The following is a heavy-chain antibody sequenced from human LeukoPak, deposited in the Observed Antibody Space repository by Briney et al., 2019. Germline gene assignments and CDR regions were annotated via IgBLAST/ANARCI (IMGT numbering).Heavy chain of an antibody. CDR1: GFNFSSYA. CDR2: ISYDGSNK. V-gene: IGHV3-30-3*01. J-gene: IGHJ4*02. CDR3: ARDLSGNYYFDY. Sequence: PGRSLRLSCAASGFNFSSYAMHWVRQAPGKGLEWVALISYDGSNKYYADSVKGRFTISRDNSKNTLYLQMNSLRPEDTAVYCCARDLSGNYYFDYWGQGTLVTVSS. D-gene: IGHD1-26*01.